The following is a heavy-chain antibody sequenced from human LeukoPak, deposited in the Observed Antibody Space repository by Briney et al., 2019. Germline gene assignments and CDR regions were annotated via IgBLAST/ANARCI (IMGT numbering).Heavy chain of an antibody. D-gene: IGHD6-19*01. CDR2: INTDGSST. Sequence: GGSLRLSCAASGFTFSSSGMHWVRQAPGKGLVWVSRINTDGSSTTYADSVKGRFTISRDNAKNTLYLQMNSLRAEDTAVYYCARASRIAVAGAADYWGQGTLVTVSS. CDR1: GFTFSSSG. J-gene: IGHJ4*02. V-gene: IGHV3-74*01. CDR3: ARASRIAVAGAADY.